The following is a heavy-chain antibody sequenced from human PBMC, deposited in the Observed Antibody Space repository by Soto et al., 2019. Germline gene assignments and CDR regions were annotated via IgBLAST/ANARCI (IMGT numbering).Heavy chain of an antibody. J-gene: IGHJ4*02. CDR3: ASPPSSGWLYFDY. V-gene: IGHV3-30*19. D-gene: IGHD6-19*01. CDR1: GFTFSSYG. Sequence: QVQLVESGGGVVQPGRSLRLSCAASGFTFSSYGMHWVRQAPGKGLEWVAVIWYDGSNKYYADSVKGRFTISRDNSKNTLYLQMNSLRAEDTAVYYCASPPSSGWLYFDYWGQGTLVTVSS. CDR2: IWYDGSNK.